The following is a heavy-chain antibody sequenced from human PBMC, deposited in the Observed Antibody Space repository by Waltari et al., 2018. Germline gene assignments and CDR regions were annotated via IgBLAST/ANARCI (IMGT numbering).Heavy chain of an antibody. Sequence: QVQLVQSGAEVKKPGASVKVSCKASGYTFTSYGITWVRQAPGQGLEWMGWISDYNGNTNYAQKLQGSVSMTTDTSTSTAYIELRSLRSVDTAVYYGAREGLYCSGGSGYSDYWGQGTLVTVSS. CDR1: GYTFTSYG. J-gene: IGHJ4*02. V-gene: IGHV1-18*01. CDR2: ISDYNGNT. D-gene: IGHD2-15*01. CDR3: AREGLYCSGGSGYSDY.